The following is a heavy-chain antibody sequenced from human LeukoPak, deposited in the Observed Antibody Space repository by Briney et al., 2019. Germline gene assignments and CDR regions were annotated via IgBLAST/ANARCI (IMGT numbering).Heavy chain of an antibody. V-gene: IGHV1-46*01. J-gene: IGHJ3*02. CDR1: GYTFTSYY. CDR2: INPSGGST. D-gene: IGHD3-3*01. CDR3: AGASYYDFWSGYRERAFDI. Sequence: ASVKVSCKASGYTFTSYYMHWVRQAPGQGLEWMGIINPSGGSTSYAQKFQGRVTMTRDTSTSTVYMELSSLRSEDTAVYYCAGASYYDFWSGYRERAFDIWGQGTMVTVSS.